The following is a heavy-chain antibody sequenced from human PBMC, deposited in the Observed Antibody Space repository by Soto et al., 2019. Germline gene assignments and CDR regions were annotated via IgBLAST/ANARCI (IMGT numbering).Heavy chain of an antibody. CDR3: AKDRNYGSGTYSDSYLDY. CDR2: ISGSGGTT. Sequence: EVQLLESGGGLVQPGGSLRLSCGGSGFTFNSYAMTWVRQAPGKGLEWVSAISGSGGTTYYANSVKGRFTISRDQYKETLYLQMNSLRAEDTAIYYCAKDRNYGSGTYSDSYLDYWGQGTLVTVSS. D-gene: IGHD3-10*01. J-gene: IGHJ4*02. CDR1: GFTFNSYA. V-gene: IGHV3-23*01.